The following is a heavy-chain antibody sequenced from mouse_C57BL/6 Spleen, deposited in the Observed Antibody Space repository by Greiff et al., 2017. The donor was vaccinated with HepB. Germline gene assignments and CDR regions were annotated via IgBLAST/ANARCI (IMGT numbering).Heavy chain of an antibody. CDR3: ARWCYYGSSGYYAMDY. CDR1: GYTFTDYN. CDR2: INPNNGGT. V-gene: IGHV1-18*01. Sequence: DVQLQESGPELVKPGASVKIPCKASGYTFTDYNMDWVKQSHGKSLEWIGDINPNNGGTIYNQKFKGKATLTVDKSSSTAYMELRSLTSEDTAVYYCARWCYYGSSGYYAMDYWGQGTSVTVSS. J-gene: IGHJ4*01. D-gene: IGHD1-1*01.